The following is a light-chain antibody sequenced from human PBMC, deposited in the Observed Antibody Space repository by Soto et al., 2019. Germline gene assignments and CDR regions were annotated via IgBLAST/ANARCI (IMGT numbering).Light chain of an antibody. CDR1: QSVGSSH. CDR2: GAS. V-gene: IGKV3-20*01. J-gene: IGKJ1*01. CDR3: QQYGSAPWT. Sequence: EIVLTQSPGTLSLSPGERATLSCRASQSVGSSHLAWYQQKPGQAPRLLIYGASSRATGIPDRFSGSGSGTDFTLTISRLEPEDFEVYYCQQYGSAPWTFGQGTKVEIK.